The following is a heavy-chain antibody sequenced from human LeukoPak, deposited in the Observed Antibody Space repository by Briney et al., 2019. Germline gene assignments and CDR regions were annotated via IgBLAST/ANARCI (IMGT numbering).Heavy chain of an antibody. D-gene: IGHD4-23*01. J-gene: IGHJ3*02. V-gene: IGHV3-30-3*01. CDR1: GFTFSSYA. CDR2: ISYDGSNK. CDR3: ARPGYGGNSRNAFDI. Sequence: PGRSLRLSCAASGFTFSSYAMHWVRQAPGKGLEWVAVISYDGSNKYYADSVKGRFTISRDNSKNTLYLQMNSLRAEDTAVYYCARPGYGGNSRNAFDIWGQGTMVTVSS.